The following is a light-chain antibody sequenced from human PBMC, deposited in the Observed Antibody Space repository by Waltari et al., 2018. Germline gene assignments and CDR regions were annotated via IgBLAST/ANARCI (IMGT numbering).Light chain of an antibody. J-gene: IGLJ1*01. CDR3: SSYSSRDTLV. V-gene: IGLV2-14*03. CDR2: DVN. CDR1: SSDIGGFEY. Sequence: QSALTQPASVSGSPGQSITISCSGTSSDIGGFEYVAWYQQHPDKIPRLVIYDVNDRPSGVSNRFSGSKSGNTASLTISGLQAEDEADYYCSSYSSRDTLVFGGGTEVSVL.